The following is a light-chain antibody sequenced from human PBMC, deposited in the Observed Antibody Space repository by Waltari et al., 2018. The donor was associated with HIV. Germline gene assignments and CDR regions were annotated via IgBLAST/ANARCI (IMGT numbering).Light chain of an antibody. CDR3: SSYGDSLRVL. Sequence: QSALTQPPSESGALAHSVTTPCTGPSSDIGASDVVSGFQQHPQMPPKPLLFEVTRRPSTVSDRFSGSRSGNTAFLTVAGLQPDDEATYFCSSYGDSLRVLFGGGTNVTVL. J-gene: IGLJ3*02. CDR1: SSDIGASDV. V-gene: IGLV2-8*01. CDR2: EVT.